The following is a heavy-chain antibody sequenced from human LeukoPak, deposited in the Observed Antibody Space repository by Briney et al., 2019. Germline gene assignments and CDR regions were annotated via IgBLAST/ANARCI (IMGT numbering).Heavy chain of an antibody. CDR2: IYYSGST. D-gene: IGHD3-22*01. CDR3: ARDPDDSSGYLG. CDR1: GGSISSGDYY. Sequence: PSETLSLTCTVSGGSISSGDYYWSWIRQPPGKGLEWIGYIYYSGSTYYNPSLKSRVTISVDTSKNQFSLKLSSVTAADTAVYYGARDPDDSSGYLGWGQGTLVTVSS. V-gene: IGHV4-30-4*08. J-gene: IGHJ1*01.